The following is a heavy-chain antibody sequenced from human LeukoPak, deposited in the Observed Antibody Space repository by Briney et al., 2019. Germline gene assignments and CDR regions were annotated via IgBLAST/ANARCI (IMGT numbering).Heavy chain of an antibody. Sequence: QTGGSLRLSCAASGFTFSSYEMDWVRQAPGKGLEWVSYISSSGSTIYYADSVKGRFTISRDNAKNSLYLQMNSLRAEDTAVYYCARVPDYGDYYFDYWGQGTLVTVSS. CDR1: GFTFSSYE. CDR2: ISSSGSTI. D-gene: IGHD4-17*01. V-gene: IGHV3-48*03. J-gene: IGHJ4*02. CDR3: ARVPDYGDYYFDY.